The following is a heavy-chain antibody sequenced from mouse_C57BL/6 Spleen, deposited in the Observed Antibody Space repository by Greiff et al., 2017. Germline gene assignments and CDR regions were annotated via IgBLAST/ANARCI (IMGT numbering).Heavy chain of an antibody. CDR1: GYTFTSYG. CDR3: ARCDYDRGYFDV. D-gene: IGHD2-4*01. Sequence: QVQLQQSGAELARPGASVKLSCKASGYTFTSYGISWVKQRTGQGLEWIGAIYPRSGNTYYNEKFKGKATLTADKSSSTAYMELRSLTSEDSAVYFCARCDYDRGYFDVWGTGTTVTVSS. CDR2: IYPRSGNT. J-gene: IGHJ1*03. V-gene: IGHV1-81*01.